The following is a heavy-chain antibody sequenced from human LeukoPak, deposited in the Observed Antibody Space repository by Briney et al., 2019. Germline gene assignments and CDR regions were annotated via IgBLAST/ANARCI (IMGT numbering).Heavy chain of an antibody. Sequence: SETLSLTCTVSGGSIETYCWSWIRQPPGKALEWIGYITDGGSSNYNPSLRSRVTISVDTSKNQFSLKLTSVTAADTALYYCARAGFFSSGWYWEFDNWGQGILVTVSS. CDR2: ITDGGSS. J-gene: IGHJ4*02. D-gene: IGHD6-19*01. CDR1: GGSIETYC. CDR3: ARAGFFSSGWYWEFDN. V-gene: IGHV4-59*01.